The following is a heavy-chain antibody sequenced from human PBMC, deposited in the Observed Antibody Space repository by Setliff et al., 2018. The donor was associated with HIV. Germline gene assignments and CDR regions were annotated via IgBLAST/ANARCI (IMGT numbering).Heavy chain of an antibody. CDR1: GFTLTGYY. CDR3: ARGPQSYVELVPPIGRYYFDY. V-gene: IGHV1-2*02. J-gene: IGHJ4*02. D-gene: IGHD1-26*01. CDR2: INPHSGGT. Sequence: ASVKVACKASGFTLTGYYLHWVRQAPGQGLEWMGWINPHSGGTNYSQKFHGRVTMTRDTSISSAYMALCRLRSDDTAVFYCARGPQSYVELVPPIGRYYFDYWGQGPLGTVS.